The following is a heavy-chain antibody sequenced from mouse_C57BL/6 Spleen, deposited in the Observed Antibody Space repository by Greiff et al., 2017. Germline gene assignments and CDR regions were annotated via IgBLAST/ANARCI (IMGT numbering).Heavy chain of an antibody. V-gene: IGHV1-74*01. CDR3: AMDYYGSRYYAMDY. J-gene: IGHJ4*01. CDR2: IHPSDSDT. CDR1: GYTFTSYW. Sequence: VQLQQPGAELVKPGASVKVSCKASGYTFTSYWMHWVKQRPGQGLEWIGRIHPSDSDTNYNQKFKGKATLTVDKSSSTAYMQLSSLTSEDSAVYYCAMDYYGSRYYAMDYWGQGTSVTVSS. D-gene: IGHD1-1*01.